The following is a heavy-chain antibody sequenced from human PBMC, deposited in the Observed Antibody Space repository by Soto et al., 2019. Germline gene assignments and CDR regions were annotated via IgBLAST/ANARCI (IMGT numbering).Heavy chain of an antibody. V-gene: IGHV4-34*01. CDR3: ARARFDSWSHIYYGLDV. CDR2: INHSGTT. CDR1: GGSFSGYS. D-gene: IGHD3-3*01. Sequence: KTSETLSLTCAVYGGSFSGYSWTWLRQPPGKGLEWIGEINHSGTTDYNPALKSRVTMSADTSKNQFSLRMTSVTAADTAVYYCARARFDSWSHIYYGLDVWGQGTTVTVSS. J-gene: IGHJ6*02.